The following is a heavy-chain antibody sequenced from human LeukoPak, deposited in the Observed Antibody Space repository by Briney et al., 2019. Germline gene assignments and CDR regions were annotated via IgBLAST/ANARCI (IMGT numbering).Heavy chain of an antibody. V-gene: IGHV1-2*02. CDR2: INPNSGGT. D-gene: IGHD5-12*01. Sequence: ASVKVSCKASGYTFTGYYMHWVRQAPGQGLEWMGWINPNSGGTNYAQRFQGRVTMTRDTSISTAYMELSRLRSDDTAVYYCARGLSGSLRTFDYWGQGTLVTVSS. CDR1: GYTFTGYY. J-gene: IGHJ4*02. CDR3: ARGLSGSLRTFDY.